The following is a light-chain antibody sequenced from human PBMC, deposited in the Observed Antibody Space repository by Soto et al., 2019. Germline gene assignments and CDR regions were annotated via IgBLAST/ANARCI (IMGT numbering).Light chain of an antibody. Sequence: DIVMTQSPDSLAVSLGERPTINCKSSQSVLYSSNNKNYLAWYQQRPGQPPKLLIYWASTQKSGVADRFSGSGSGTDFTLTISSLQAEDVAVYYCQQYYSSPPTFGQGTKVEIK. CDR1: QSVLYSSNNKNY. CDR2: WAS. V-gene: IGKV4-1*01. CDR3: QQYYSSPPT. J-gene: IGKJ1*01.